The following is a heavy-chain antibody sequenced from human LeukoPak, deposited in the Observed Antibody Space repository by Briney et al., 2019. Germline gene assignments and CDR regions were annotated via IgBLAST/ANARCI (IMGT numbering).Heavy chain of an antibody. CDR1: GFTFSSYSMN. Sequence: GSLRLSCAASGFTFSSYSMNWVRQPPGKGPEWIGSIYYSGSTYYNPSLKSRVTISVDTSKNQFSLKLSSVTAADTAVYYCARQEALGSNWFDPWGQGTLVTVSS. D-gene: IGHD1-26*01. CDR3: ARQEALGSNWFDP. CDR2: IYYSGST. J-gene: IGHJ5*02. V-gene: IGHV4-39*01.